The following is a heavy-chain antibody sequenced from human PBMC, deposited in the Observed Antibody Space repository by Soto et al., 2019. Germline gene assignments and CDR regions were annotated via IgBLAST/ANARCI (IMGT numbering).Heavy chain of an antibody. Sequence: RASVKVSCKASGYTFTGHYMQWVRQMPGKGLEWMGIIYPGDSDTRYSPSFQGQVTISADKSISTAYLQWSSLKASDTAMYYCARHRREGYYYGMDVWGQGTTVTVSS. CDR1: GYTFTGHY. CDR3: ARHRREGYYYGMDV. D-gene: IGHD1-26*01. V-gene: IGHV5-51*01. CDR2: IYPGDSDT. J-gene: IGHJ6*02.